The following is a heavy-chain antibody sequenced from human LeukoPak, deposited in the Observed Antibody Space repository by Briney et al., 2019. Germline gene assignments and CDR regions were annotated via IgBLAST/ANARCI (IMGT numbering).Heavy chain of an antibody. CDR2: IYHNGTA. CDR1: GGSIRNGDYS. Sequence: SETLSLXCTVSGGSIRNGDYSWGWIRQPPGKGLEWIGYIYHNGTAYYNPSLRSQVAISVDTSKNQFSLKLTSVTAADTAVYYCARGYCSGARCYYPWGQGTLVTVSS. V-gene: IGHV4-30-2*05. D-gene: IGHD2-15*01. CDR3: ARGYCSGARCYYP. J-gene: IGHJ5*02.